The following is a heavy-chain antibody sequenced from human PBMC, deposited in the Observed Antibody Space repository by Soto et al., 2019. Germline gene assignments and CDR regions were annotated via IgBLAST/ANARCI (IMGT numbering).Heavy chain of an antibody. CDR2: ISSSSSTI. D-gene: IGHD6-13*01. J-gene: IGHJ5*02. V-gene: IGHV3-48*01. CDR3: ARFGSSGWYWVDP. Sequence: EVQLVESGGGLVQPGGSLRLSCAASGFTFSSYSMNWVRQAPGKGLEWVSYISSSSSTIYYADSVKGRFTISRDNAKNSLYRQMTSLRAEDTAVYYCARFGSSGWYWVDPWGQGTLVTVYS. CDR1: GFTFSSYS.